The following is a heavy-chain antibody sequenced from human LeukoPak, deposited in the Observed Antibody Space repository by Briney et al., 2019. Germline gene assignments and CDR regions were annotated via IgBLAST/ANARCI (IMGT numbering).Heavy chain of an antibody. CDR1: GFTFSSYS. D-gene: IGHD2-8*01. Sequence: GGSLTLSCAASGFTFSSYSMNWDRQAPGKGLDWVSFISSSTSYISYADSVKGRFTISRDNAKSSLWLHMHSLRAEDTAVYYRARATNGRFDIWGQGTMVTVSS. CDR3: ARATNGRFDI. J-gene: IGHJ3*02. CDR2: ISSSTSYI. V-gene: IGHV3-21*01.